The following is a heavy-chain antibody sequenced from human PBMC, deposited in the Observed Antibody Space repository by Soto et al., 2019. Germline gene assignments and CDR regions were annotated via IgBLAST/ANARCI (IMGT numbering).Heavy chain of an antibody. CDR3: ARSSYYYDSRGYYHPFDY. V-gene: IGHV3-9*01. CDR1: GFTFADHA. J-gene: IGHJ4*02. CDR2: ISWHSGDI. D-gene: IGHD3-22*01. Sequence: PGGSLRLSCVVSGFTFADHAMHWVRQAPGKGLEWVSGISWHSGDIGYADSVKGRFTISRDNAKNSLYLQMNSLRVEDTAFYYCARSSYYYDSRGYYHPFDYWGQGTQVTVSS.